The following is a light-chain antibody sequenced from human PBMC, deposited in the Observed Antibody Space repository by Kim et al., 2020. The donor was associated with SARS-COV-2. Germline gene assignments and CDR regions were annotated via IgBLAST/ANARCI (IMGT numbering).Light chain of an antibody. Sequence: VAPGERATLSCRASQTVNSHLAWYQQRPGQAPRLLIYGASTRATGIPARFSGSGSGSEFSLTISSLESEDFAVYYCQQYDDWPYTFGQGTKLEI. CDR3: QQYDDWPYT. V-gene: IGKV3-15*01. CDR2: GAS. CDR1: QTVNSH. J-gene: IGKJ2*01.